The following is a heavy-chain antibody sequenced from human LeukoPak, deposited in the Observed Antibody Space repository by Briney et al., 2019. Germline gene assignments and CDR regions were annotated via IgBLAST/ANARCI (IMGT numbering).Heavy chain of an antibody. CDR2: INPNSGGT. Sequence: GASVKVSCKASGYTFIGYYMHWVRQAPGQGLEWMGWINPNSGGTNYAQKFQGRVTMTRDTSISTAYMELSRLRSDDTAVYYCARDAEPLRFLEWFPTNYWGQGTLVTVSS. CDR3: ARDAEPLRFLEWFPTNY. CDR1: GYTFIGYY. V-gene: IGHV1-2*02. J-gene: IGHJ4*02. D-gene: IGHD3-3*01.